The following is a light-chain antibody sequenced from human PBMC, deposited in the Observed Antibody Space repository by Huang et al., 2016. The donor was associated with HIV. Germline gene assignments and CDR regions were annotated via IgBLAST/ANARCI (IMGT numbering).Light chain of an antibody. CDR2: GAA. V-gene: IGKV3-15*01. CDR1: QSVGSK. J-gene: IGKJ2*01. Sequence: DTVMTQTPATLSVSPGARATLSCRASQSVGSKLAWFQQKPGQAPRLLIHGAATRATCIPARFRGSGSGTEFTRTISSLQSEDFAVYYCQQYNNWPYTFGQGTKLEIK. CDR3: QQYNNWPYT.